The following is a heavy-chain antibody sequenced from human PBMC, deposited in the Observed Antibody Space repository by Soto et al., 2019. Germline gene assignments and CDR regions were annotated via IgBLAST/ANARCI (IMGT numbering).Heavy chain of an antibody. D-gene: IGHD3-16*01. CDR1: GGSISSYY. V-gene: IGHV4-59*01. J-gene: IGHJ4*02. Sequence: QVQLQESGPGLVKPSETLSLTCTVSGGSISSYYWSWIRQPPGKGLEWIGYIYYSGSTNYNPSLKRRVTISVDTSKNQFSLKLSSVTAADTAVYYCASRYGGNFDYWGQGPLVPVSP. CDR2: IYYSGST. CDR3: ASRYGGNFDY.